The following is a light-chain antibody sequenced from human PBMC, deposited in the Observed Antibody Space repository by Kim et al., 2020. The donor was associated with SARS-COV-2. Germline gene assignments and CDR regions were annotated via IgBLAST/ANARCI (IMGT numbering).Light chain of an antibody. Sequence: DIQMTQSPSTLSASVGDRITITCRASQSISNKLAWYQQKPGKAPKFLIYQASNLESGVPSRFSGSGSGTEFTLTMSSLQPDDFATFYCPQYNSFPYTFGQGTKLQI. V-gene: IGKV1-5*03. CDR2: QAS. J-gene: IGKJ2*01. CDR1: QSISNK. CDR3: PQYNSFPYT.